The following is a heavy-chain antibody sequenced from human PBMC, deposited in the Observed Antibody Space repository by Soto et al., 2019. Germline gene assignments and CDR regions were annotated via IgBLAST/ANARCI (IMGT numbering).Heavy chain of an antibody. J-gene: IGHJ4*02. V-gene: IGHV1-58*02. D-gene: IGHD1-26*01. CDR2: IVVGSGNT. Sequence: SVKVSCKASGYTFTSYAMHWVRQARGQRLEWIGWIVVGSGNTNYAQKFQERVTITRDMSTSTAYMELSSLRSEDTAVYYCAADVSGSYARWGQGTLVTVSS. CDR1: GYTFTSYA. CDR3: AADVSGSYAR.